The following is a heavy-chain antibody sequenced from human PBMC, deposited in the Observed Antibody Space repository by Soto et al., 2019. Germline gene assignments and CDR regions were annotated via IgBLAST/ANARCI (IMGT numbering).Heavy chain of an antibody. V-gene: IGHV4-34*01. Sequence: SETLSLTCAVYGGSFSGYYWSWIRQPSGKGLEWIGEINHSGSTNYNPSLKSRVTISVDTSKNQFSLKLSSVTAADTAVYYCARRPYDSSGYIYYFDYWGQGTLVTVSS. D-gene: IGHD3-22*01. CDR1: GGSFSGYY. J-gene: IGHJ4*02. CDR2: INHSGST. CDR3: ARRPYDSSGYIYYFDY.